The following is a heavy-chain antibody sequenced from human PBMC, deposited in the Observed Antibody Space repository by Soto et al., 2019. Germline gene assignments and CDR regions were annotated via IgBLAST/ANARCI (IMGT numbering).Heavy chain of an antibody. D-gene: IGHD2-21*02. J-gene: IGHJ5*02. Sequence: SVKVSCKASGGTFSSYAISWVRRAPGQGLEWMGGIIPIFGTANYAQKFQGRVTNTADESTSTAYMELSSLRSEDTAVYYCARDRPYGGNSVDWFDPWGQGTLVTVSS. CDR3: ARDRPYGGNSVDWFDP. CDR1: GGTFSSYA. V-gene: IGHV1-69*13. CDR2: IIPIFGTA.